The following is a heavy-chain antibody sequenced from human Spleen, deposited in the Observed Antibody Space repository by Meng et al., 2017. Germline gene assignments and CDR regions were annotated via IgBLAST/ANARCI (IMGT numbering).Heavy chain of an antibody. CDR2: INHSGST. J-gene: IGHJ4*02. Sequence: SETLSLTCVVSGGSFSDYYWSWIRQPPGKGLEWIGEINHSGSTNYNSSLESRAPISVDTSQNNLSLKLSAVTAADSAVYYCARGPTTMAHDFDYWGQGTLVTVSS. D-gene: IGHD4-11*01. CDR1: GGSFSDYY. CDR3: ARGPTTMAHDFDY. V-gene: IGHV4-34*01.